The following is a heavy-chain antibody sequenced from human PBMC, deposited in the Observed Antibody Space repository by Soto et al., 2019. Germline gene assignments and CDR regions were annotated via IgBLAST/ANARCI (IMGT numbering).Heavy chain of an antibody. CDR2: ISAYNGNT. Sequence: ASVKVSCKASGYTFPSYGISWVRQAPRQGLKGMGWISAYNGNTNYAQKLQGRVTMTTDTSTSTAYMELRSLRSDDTAVYYCARDPRDSSSGPRGGWFDPWGQGTLVTVSS. D-gene: IGHD6-13*01. V-gene: IGHV1-18*01. J-gene: IGHJ5*02. CDR1: GYTFPSYG. CDR3: ARDPRDSSSGPRGGWFDP.